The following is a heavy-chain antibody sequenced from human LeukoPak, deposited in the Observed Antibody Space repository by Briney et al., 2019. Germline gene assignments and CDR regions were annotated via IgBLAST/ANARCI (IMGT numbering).Heavy chain of an antibody. J-gene: IGHJ4*02. CDR1: GYTFTSYG. Sequence: ASVKVSCKASGYTFTSYGISWVRQAPGQGLEWMGWISAYNGNTNYAQKLQGRVTMTTDTSTSTAYMELRSLRSDDTAVYYCARDTDYDFWSGYPPMENFVYWGQGTLVTVSS. CDR2: ISAYNGNT. CDR3: ARDTDYDFWSGYPPMENFVY. V-gene: IGHV1-18*01. D-gene: IGHD3-3*01.